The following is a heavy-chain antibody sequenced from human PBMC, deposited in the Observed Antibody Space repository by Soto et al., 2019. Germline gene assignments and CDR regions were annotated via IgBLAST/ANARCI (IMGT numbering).Heavy chain of an antibody. CDR2: VKGDERTI. CDR1: GLTFSDYW. J-gene: IGHJ6*01. D-gene: IGHD5-18*01. V-gene: IGHV3-74*01. Sequence: QPGGSLKLSCAASGLTFSDYWIHWVRQAPGKGLVWLSRVKGDERTINYADSVKGRFTISRENVKNTVYLEMNSLRAEDTSVYYYTRGIRNYYGMDVWGRGTRVTAPQ. CDR3: TRGIRNYYGMDV.